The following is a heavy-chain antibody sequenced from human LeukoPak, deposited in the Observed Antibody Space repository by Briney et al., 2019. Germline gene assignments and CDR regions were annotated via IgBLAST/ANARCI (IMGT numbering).Heavy chain of an antibody. Sequence: PGGSLRLSCAASGFTFSSYSMNWVRQAPGKGLEWVSSISSSSSYIYYADSVKGRFTISRDNAKNSLYLQMNSLRAEDTAVYYCARAWYYYDSSGCNDYWGQGTLVTVSS. V-gene: IGHV3-21*01. D-gene: IGHD3-22*01. CDR3: ARAWYYYDSSGCNDY. CDR2: ISSSSSYI. CDR1: GFTFSSYS. J-gene: IGHJ4*02.